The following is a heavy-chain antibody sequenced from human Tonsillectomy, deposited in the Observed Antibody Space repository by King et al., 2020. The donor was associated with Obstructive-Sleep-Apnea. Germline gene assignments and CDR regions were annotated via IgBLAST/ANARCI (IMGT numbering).Heavy chain of an antibody. CDR1: GGSFSGYY. D-gene: IGHD5-18*01. CDR3: ARAIQLWFSIDY. J-gene: IGHJ4*02. CDR2: INHSGST. V-gene: IGHV4-34*01. Sequence: VQLQQWGAGLLKPSETLSLTCAVYGGSFSGYYWSWIRQPPGKGLEGIGEINHSGSTNYNPSLKSRVTISVDTSKNQFSLKLASVTAADTAVYYCARAIQLWFSIDYWGQGTLVTVSS.